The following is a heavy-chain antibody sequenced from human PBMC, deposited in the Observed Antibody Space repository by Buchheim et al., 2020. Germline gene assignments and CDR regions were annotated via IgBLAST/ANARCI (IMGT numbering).Heavy chain of an antibody. J-gene: IGHJ6*02. V-gene: IGHV4-34*01. CDR2: INHSGST. Sequence: QVQLQQWGAGLLKPSETLSLTCAVYGGSFSGYYWSWIRQPPGKGLEWIGEINHSGSTNYNPSIKSRVTISVDTSKNQFSMKLSSVTAADTAVYYCARVGYYYYYYGMDVWGQGTT. CDR1: GGSFSGYY. D-gene: IGHD6-25*01. CDR3: ARVGYYYYYYGMDV.